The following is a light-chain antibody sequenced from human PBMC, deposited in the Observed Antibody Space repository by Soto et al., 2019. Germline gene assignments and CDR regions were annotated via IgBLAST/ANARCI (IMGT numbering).Light chain of an antibody. Sequence: ELVMTQSPATRSVSPGERATLSCRASQSVSSNLAWYQQKPGQDPRLLIYDASTRATGIPDRFSGSGSETEFTLTISSLQSEDFAVYYCQQFNWPLTFGGGTKVEIK. CDR1: QSVSSN. CDR2: DAS. V-gene: IGKV3-15*01. J-gene: IGKJ4*01. CDR3: QQFNWPLT.